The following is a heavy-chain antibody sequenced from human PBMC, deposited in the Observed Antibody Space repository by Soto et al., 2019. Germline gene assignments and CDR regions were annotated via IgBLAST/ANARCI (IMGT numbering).Heavy chain of an antibody. D-gene: IGHD6-6*01. V-gene: IGHV3-74*01. Sequence: GGSLRLSCAASGFTFSSYWMHWVRQAPGKGLVWVSRINSDGSSTSYADSVKGRFTISRDNVKNTLYLQMNSLRAEDTAVYYCASHSSSSHYAFDIWGQGTMVTVSS. CDR3: ASHSSSSHYAFDI. J-gene: IGHJ3*02. CDR2: INSDGSST. CDR1: GFTFSSYW.